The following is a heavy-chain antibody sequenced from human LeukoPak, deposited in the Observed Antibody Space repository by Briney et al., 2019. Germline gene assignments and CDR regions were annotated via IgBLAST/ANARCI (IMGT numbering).Heavy chain of an antibody. J-gene: IGHJ4*02. D-gene: IGHD4-17*01. Sequence: GASVKVSCKASGYTFSDYYMHWVRQAPGQGLEWMGGIIPIFGTANYAQKFQGRVTITADKSTSTAYMELSSLRSEDTAVYYCARGRMTTVTTLVYWGQGTLVTVSS. CDR3: ARGRMTTVTTLVY. CDR1: GYTFSDYY. V-gene: IGHV1-69*06. CDR2: IIPIFGTA.